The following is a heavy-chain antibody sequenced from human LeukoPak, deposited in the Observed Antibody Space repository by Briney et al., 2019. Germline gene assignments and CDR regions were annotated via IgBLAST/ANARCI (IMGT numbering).Heavy chain of an antibody. Sequence: PSETLSLTCTVSGDSISSSAYFWGWIRQPPGKGLEWIGSIYYSGSTYYNPSLKSRVTISVDTSKNQFSLKLSSVTAADTAVYYCARRIPYYYGSGSYYKAFGIWGQGTMGTVSS. J-gene: IGHJ3*02. V-gene: IGHV4-39*01. D-gene: IGHD3-10*01. CDR1: GDSISSSAYF. CDR3: ARRIPYYYGSGSYYKAFGI. CDR2: IYYSGST.